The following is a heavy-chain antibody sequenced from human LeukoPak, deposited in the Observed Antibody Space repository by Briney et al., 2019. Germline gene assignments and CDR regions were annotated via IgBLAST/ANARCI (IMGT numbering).Heavy chain of an antibody. D-gene: IGHD4-17*01. V-gene: IGHV4-31*03. CDR2: IYYSGST. CDR1: GGSISSGGYY. J-gene: IGHJ4*02. CDR3: ARVTRTTATTSFDY. Sequence: SETLSLTCTVSGGSISSGGYYWSWIRQHPGKGLEWIGYIYYSGSTYYNPSLKSRVTISVDTSKSQFSLKLSSVTAADTAVYYCARVTRTTATTSFDYWGQGTLVTVSS.